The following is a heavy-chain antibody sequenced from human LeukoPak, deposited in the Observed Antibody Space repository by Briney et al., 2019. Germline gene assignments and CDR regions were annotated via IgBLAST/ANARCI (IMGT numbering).Heavy chain of an antibody. D-gene: IGHD3-22*01. J-gene: IGHJ4*02. Sequence: PSETLSLTCAVYGGSFSGYYWSWIRQAPWKGLEWVSAISGSGGSTYYADSVKGRFTISRDNSKNTLYLQMNSLRAEDTAVYSCAKGVTMIVVVIEPFDYWGQGTLVTVSS. V-gene: IGHV3-23*01. CDR1: GGSFSGYY. CDR3: AKGVTMIVVVIEPFDY. CDR2: ISGSGGST.